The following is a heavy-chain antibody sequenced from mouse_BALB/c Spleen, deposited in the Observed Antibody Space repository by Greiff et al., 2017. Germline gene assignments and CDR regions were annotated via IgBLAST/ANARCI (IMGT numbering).Heavy chain of an antibody. Sequence: VQLQQSGPELVKPGASVRISCKASGYTFTSYYIHWVKQRPGQGLEWIGWIYPGNVNTKYNEKFKGKATLTADKSSSTAYMQLSSLTSEDSAVYFCASPAIYYDYDSYAMDYWGQGTSVTVSS. CDR2: IYPGNVNT. V-gene: IGHV1S56*01. CDR1: GYTFTSYY. D-gene: IGHD2-4*01. CDR3: ASPAIYYDYDSYAMDY. J-gene: IGHJ4*01.